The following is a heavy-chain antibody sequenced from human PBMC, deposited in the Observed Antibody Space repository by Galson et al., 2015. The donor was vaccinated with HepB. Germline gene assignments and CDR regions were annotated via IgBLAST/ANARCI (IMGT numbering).Heavy chain of an antibody. V-gene: IGHV3-74*01. D-gene: IGHD4-17*01. J-gene: IGHJ6*02. CDR1: GFTFSSYW. CDR3: AKDKVTHYYGDYYYYGMDV. Sequence: SLRLSCAASGFTFSSYWMHWVRQAPGKGLVWVSRINSDGSSTSYADSVKGRFTISRDNSKNTLYLQMNSLRAEDTAVYYCAKDKVTHYYGDYYYYGMDVWGQGTTVTVSS. CDR2: INSDGSST.